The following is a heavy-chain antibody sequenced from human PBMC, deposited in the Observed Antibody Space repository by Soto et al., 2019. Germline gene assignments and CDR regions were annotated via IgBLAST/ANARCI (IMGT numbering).Heavy chain of an antibody. Sequence: QLLESGPGLVKPSETLSLTCTVSGDSISSISYYWGWIRQPPGKGLECIGTMYYSGGTYYSPSLKSRVTISVDTSKNQFSLRLSSVTAADTAVYYCARRYCSGGSCYSGLGYFDYWGQGALVTVSS. CDR1: GDSISSISYY. J-gene: IGHJ4*02. D-gene: IGHD2-15*01. CDR3: ARRYCSGGSCYSGLGYFDY. CDR2: MYYSGGT. V-gene: IGHV4-39*01.